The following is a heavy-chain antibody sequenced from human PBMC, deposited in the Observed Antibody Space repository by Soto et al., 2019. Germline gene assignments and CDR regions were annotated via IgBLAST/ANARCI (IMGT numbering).Heavy chain of an antibody. V-gene: IGHV4-31*03. CDR1: GGSISSGGYY. CDR2: IYYSGST. D-gene: IGHD3-22*01. CDR3: ARERNYDSSGYSDYYGMDV. Sequence: QVQLQESGPGLVKPSQTLSLTCTVSGGSISSGGYYWSWIRQHPGKGLEWIGYIYYSGSTYYNPSLKSRVTISVATSKNQFSLKLSSVTAADTAVYYCARERNYDSSGYSDYYGMDVWGQGTTVTVSS. J-gene: IGHJ6*02.